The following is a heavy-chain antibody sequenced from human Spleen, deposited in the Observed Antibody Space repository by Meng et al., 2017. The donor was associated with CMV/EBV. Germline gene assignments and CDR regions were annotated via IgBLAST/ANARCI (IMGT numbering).Heavy chain of an antibody. V-gene: IGHV4-59*01. Sequence: SETLSLTCTVSGGSISSYYWSWIRQPPGKGLEWIGYIYYSGSTNYNPSLKSRVTISVDTSKNQFSLKLSSVTAADTAVYYCARDDCSSTSCSHRNYYYGMDVWGQGTTVTVSS. CDR3: ARDDCSSTSCSHRNYYYGMDV. D-gene: IGHD2-2*01. CDR1: GGSISSYY. J-gene: IGHJ6*02. CDR2: IYYSGST.